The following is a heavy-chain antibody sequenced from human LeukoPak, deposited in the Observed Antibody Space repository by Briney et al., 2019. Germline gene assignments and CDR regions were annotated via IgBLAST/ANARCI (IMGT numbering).Heavy chain of an antibody. CDR2: IYYSGST. CDR3: AREEGHYYGSGSYSWSDP. CDR1: GGSISSGGYY. J-gene: IGHJ5*02. V-gene: IGHV4-31*03. D-gene: IGHD3-10*01. Sequence: PSETLSLTCTVSGGSISSGGYYWSWIRQHPGKGLEWIGYIYYSGSTNYNPSLESRVIISVDTSKNQFSLKLSSVTAADTAVYYCAREEGHYYGSGSYSWSDPWGQGTLVTVSS.